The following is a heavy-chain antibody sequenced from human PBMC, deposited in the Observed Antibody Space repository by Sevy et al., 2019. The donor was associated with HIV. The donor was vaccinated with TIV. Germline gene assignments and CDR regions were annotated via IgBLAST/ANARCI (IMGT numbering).Heavy chain of an antibody. D-gene: IGHD2-2*02. CDR1: GFTFSSYG. J-gene: IGHJ4*02. V-gene: IGHV3-30*18. CDR2: ISYDGSNK. Sequence: GGSLRLSCAASGFTFSSYGMHWVRQAPGKGLEWVAVISYDGSNKYYADSVKGRFTISRDNSKNTLYLQMNSLRAEDTAVYYCAKPNRVLVVVPAAIANWGQGTLVTVSS. CDR3: AKPNRVLVVVPAAIAN.